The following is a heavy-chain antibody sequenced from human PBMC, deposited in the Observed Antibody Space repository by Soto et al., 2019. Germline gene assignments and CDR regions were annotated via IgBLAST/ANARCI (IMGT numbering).Heavy chain of an antibody. CDR2: INQDGSEK. CDR3: ARAAYGFRGYYYGMDV. CDR1: GFTFSFYW. J-gene: IGHJ6*02. Sequence: PGGSLRLSCAASGFTFSFYWMSWVRQAPGKGLEWVANINQDGSEKYYVDSVKGRFTISRDNAKNSLYLQMNSLRVEDTAAYFCARAAYGFRGYYYGMDVWGQGTTVTVSS. D-gene: IGHD4-17*01. V-gene: IGHV3-7*04.